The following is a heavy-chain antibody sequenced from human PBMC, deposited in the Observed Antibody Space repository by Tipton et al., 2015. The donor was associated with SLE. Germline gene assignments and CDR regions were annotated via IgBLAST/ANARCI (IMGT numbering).Heavy chain of an antibody. Sequence: TLSLTCTVSGGSIGSYYWSWIRQPPGKGLEWIGYIYYSGSTNYNPSLKSRVTISVDTSKNQFSLKLSSVTAADTAVYYRARERSSTPYYYYYMGVWGKGTTVTVSS. CDR1: GGSIGSYY. CDR3: ARERSSTPYYYYYMGV. J-gene: IGHJ6*03. D-gene: IGHD2-2*01. CDR2: IYYSGST. V-gene: IGHV4-59*01.